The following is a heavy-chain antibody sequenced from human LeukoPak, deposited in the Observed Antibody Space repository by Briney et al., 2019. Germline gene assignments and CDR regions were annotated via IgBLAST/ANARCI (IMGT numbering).Heavy chain of an antibody. V-gene: IGHV3-23*01. J-gene: IGHJ4*02. Sequence: QPGGSLRLSCAASGFTFSSYVMSWVRQAPGKGLEWVSAIAGGGVGTYYADSVKGRFTISRDNSKNTLYLQMNSLRAEDTAVYYCAKGSSGSRPYYFDYWGQGTVVTVSS. D-gene: IGHD3-22*01. CDR1: GFTFSSYV. CDR3: AKGSSGSRPYYFDY. CDR2: IAGGGVGT.